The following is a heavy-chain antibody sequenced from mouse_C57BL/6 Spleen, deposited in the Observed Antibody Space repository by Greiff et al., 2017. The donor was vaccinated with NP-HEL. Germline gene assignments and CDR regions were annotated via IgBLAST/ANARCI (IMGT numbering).Heavy chain of an antibody. Sequence: EVQVVESGEGLVKPGGSLKLSCAASGFTFSSYAMSWVRQTPEKRLEWVAYISSGGDYIYYADTVKGRFTISRDNARNTLYLQMSSLKSEDTAMYYCTREDYSAWFAYWGQGTLVTVSA. CDR1: GFTFSSYA. D-gene: IGHD1-1*01. V-gene: IGHV5-9-1*02. CDR3: TREDYSAWFAY. J-gene: IGHJ3*01. CDR2: ISSGGDYI.